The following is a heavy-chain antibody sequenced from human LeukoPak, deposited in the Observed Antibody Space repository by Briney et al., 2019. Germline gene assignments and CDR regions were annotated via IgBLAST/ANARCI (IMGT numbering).Heavy chain of an antibody. V-gene: IGHV4-34*01. Sequence: SETLSLTCAVYGGSFSGNYWNWIRQPPGKGLEWIGEINHSGSTNYNPSLKSRVTISVDTSKNQFSLKLSSVTAADTDVYYGACTARYWGQGTLVPVSS. D-gene: IGHD2-8*01. CDR2: INHSGST. CDR3: ACTARY. CDR1: GGSFSGNY. J-gene: IGHJ4*02.